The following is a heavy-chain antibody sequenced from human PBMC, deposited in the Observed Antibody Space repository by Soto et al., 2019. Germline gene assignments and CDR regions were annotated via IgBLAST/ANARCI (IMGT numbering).Heavy chain of an antibody. CDR1: GFTFSSYG. J-gene: IGHJ4*02. CDR3: VKAAYCSGGSCYSGSFDS. Sequence: GGSLRLSCSASGFTFSSYGMHWVRQALGKXLQYVSGITSDGGSRYYADSVKGRFTISRDNSKNTLYLQMSSLRAEDTAVYYCVKAAYCSGGSCYSGSFDSWGQGTLVTVS. V-gene: IGHV3-64D*06. CDR2: ITSDGGSR. D-gene: IGHD2-15*01.